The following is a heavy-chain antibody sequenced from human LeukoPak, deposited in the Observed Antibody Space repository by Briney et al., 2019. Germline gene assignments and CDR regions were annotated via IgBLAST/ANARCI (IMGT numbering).Heavy chain of an antibody. J-gene: IGHJ4*02. CDR3: AKDYCSGGSCYSSGY. CDR2: ISYDGSNK. D-gene: IGHD2-15*01. Sequence: GSLRLSCAASGFTFSSYGMHWVRQAPGKGLEWVAVISYDGSNKYYADSVKGRFTISRDNSKNTLYLQMNSLRAEDTAVYYCAKDYCSGGSCYSSGYWGQGTLVTVSS. V-gene: IGHV3-30*18. CDR1: GFTFSSYG.